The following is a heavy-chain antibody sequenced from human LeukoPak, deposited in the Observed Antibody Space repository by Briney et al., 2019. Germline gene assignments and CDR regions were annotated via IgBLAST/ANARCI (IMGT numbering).Heavy chain of an antibody. J-gene: IGHJ4*02. CDR2: INPNSGGT. Sequence: ASVKVSCKASGYTFTGYYMHWVRQAPGQGLEWMGWINPNSGGTNYAQKFQGRVTMTRDTSISTAYMELSRLRSDDTAVYYCARDYPLRGYSGYDPPRDWGQGTLVTVSS. D-gene: IGHD5-12*01. CDR1: GYTFTGYY. V-gene: IGHV1-2*02. CDR3: ARDYPLRGYSGYDPPRD.